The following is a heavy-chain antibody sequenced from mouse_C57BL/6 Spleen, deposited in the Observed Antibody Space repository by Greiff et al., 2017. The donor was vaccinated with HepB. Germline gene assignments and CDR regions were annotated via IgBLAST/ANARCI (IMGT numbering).Heavy chain of an antibody. J-gene: IGHJ3*01. CDR3: ARRYSSAWCAY. CDR1: GFTFSDYG. V-gene: IGHV5-17*01. D-gene: IGHD3-2*02. CDR2: ISSGSSTI. Sequence: EVKLVESGGGLVKPGGSLKLSCAASGFTFSDYGMHWVRQAPEKGLEWVAYISSGSSTIYYADTVKGRYTISRDNAKNTLFLQMTILRSEDTAMYYCARRYSSAWCAYWGRGTLVTVSA.